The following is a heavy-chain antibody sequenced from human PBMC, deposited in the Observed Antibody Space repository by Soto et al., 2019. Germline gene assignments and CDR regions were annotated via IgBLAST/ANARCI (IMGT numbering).Heavy chain of an antibody. J-gene: IGHJ4*02. CDR2: INPNSGGT. Sequence: QVQLVQSGAEVKKPGASVKVSCRASGYTFTGYYMHWVRQDPGQGLEWMGWINPNSGGTNYAQNFQGWVTMTRDTSISTAYMELSRLRSDDTAVYYCARTHCSSTRCYVGSWDYWGQGTLVTVSS. V-gene: IGHV1-2*04. CDR1: GYTFTGYY. D-gene: IGHD2-2*01. CDR3: ARTHCSSTRCYVGSWDY.